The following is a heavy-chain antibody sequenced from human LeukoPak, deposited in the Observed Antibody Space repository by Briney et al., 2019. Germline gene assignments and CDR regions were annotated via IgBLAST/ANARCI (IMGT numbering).Heavy chain of an antibody. CDR2: IWYDGSNK. CDR1: GFTLSSSR. Sequence: GGPLRLSCGAYGFTLSSSRRHWVRQAPGKGLEWVSYIWYDGSNKYYADSVKGRVTISRDNSKNTLYLKMDSLRAEDTALYFCARTDTLDRGPIIDPLDYWGQGTLVTVSS. D-gene: IGHD3-10*01. V-gene: IGHV3-33*01. CDR3: ARTDTLDRGPIIDPLDY. J-gene: IGHJ4*02.